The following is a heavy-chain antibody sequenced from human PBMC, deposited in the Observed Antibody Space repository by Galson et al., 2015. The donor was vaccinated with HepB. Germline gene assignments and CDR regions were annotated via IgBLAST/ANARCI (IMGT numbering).Heavy chain of an antibody. J-gene: IGHJ6*02. CDR2: ISYDGSNK. CDR3: AREALYCSGGSCYDANLDYYYYGMDV. V-gene: IGHV3-30*04. CDR1: GFTFSSYA. Sequence: SLRLSCAASGFTFSSYAMHWVRQAPGKGLEWVAVISYDGSNKYYADSVKGRFTISRDNSKNTLYLQMNSLRAEDTAVYYCAREALYCSGGSCYDANLDYYYYGMDVWGQGTTVTVSS. D-gene: IGHD2-15*01.